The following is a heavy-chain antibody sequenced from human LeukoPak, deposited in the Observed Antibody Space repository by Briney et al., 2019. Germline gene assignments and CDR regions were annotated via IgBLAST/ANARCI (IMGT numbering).Heavy chain of an antibody. J-gene: IGHJ4*02. CDR3: ARDAMWELPGGGDY. Sequence: PGGSLRLSCAASGFTFSSYWMSWVRQAPGKGLEWVANIKQDGSEKYYVDSVKGRFTISRDNAKNSLYLQMNSLRAEDTAVYYCARDAMWELPGGGDYWGQGTLVTVSS. V-gene: IGHV3-7*01. CDR1: GFTFSSYW. D-gene: IGHD1-26*01. CDR2: IKQDGSEK.